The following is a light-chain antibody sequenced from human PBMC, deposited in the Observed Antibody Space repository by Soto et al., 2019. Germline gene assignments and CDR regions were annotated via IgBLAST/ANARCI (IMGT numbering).Light chain of an antibody. J-gene: IGLJ1*01. V-gene: IGLV2-14*01. CDR2: EVS. CDR3: NSQRSSGTRV. Sequence: QSVLTQPASVSGSPGQSITISCTGTSSDVGGYKHVSWYQHHPGKAPKLMIYEVSNRPSGVSSRFSGSKSGYTASLTISGLQAEDEADYYCNSQRSSGTRVFGTGTKVTVL. CDR1: SSDVGGYKH.